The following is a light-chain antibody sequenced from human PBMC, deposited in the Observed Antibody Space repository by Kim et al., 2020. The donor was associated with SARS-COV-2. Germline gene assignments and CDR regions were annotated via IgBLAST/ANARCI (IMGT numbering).Light chain of an antibody. CDR3: QQTYNTPYT. V-gene: IGKV1-39*01. J-gene: IGKJ2*01. CDR2: AAS. CDR1: QSISSD. Sequence: DIQMTQFPSSLSASVGDRVTITCRASQSISSDLNWYQQKPGQAPNLLIYAASILQSGVPSRFSGSGSGTEFTLTISSLRPEDFATYSCQQTYNTPYTFGQGTSWRS.